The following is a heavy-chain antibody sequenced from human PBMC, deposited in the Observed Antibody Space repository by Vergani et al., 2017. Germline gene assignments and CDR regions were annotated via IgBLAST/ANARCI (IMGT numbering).Heavy chain of an antibody. Sequence: QVQLQQWGAGVVKPSGTLSLTCAVFGESFSSFYWSWIRQPPGKGLEWIGEINNDGHTNYNPSLESRVTVSRDTAKNQFSLNLMSVTAADTAMYYCAVRPRVNLVRGEIGTKRTYDYWSQGSLVTVSS. CDR2: INNDGHT. J-gene: IGHJ4*02. D-gene: IGHD1-1*01. CDR3: AVRPRVNLVRGEIGTKRTYDY. CDR1: GESFSSFY. V-gene: IGHV4-34*02.